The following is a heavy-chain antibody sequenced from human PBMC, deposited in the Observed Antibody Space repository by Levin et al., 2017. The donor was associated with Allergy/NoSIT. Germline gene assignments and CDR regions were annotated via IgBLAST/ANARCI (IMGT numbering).Heavy chain of an antibody. CDR1: GFTFSNYA. J-gene: IGHJ4*02. CDR2: ISGGAGNI. V-gene: IGHV3-23*01. Sequence: PGGSLRLSCVASGFTFSNYAMRWVRQAPGKGLEWVSAISGGAGNIYYADSVKGRFTISRDNSRNTVYLQMNSLRAEDTAVYYCGRRGERGYFDFWGPGSLVTVSS. D-gene: IGHD3-22*01. CDR3: GRRGERGYFDF.